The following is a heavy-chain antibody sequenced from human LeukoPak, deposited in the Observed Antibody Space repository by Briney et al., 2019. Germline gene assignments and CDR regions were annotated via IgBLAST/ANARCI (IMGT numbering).Heavy chain of an antibody. V-gene: IGHV4-59*08. CDR3: ARACDFWSGSEGGFDY. CDR1: GGSISSYY. D-gene: IGHD3-3*01. CDR2: IYHSGSS. Sequence: SETLSLTCTVSGGSISSYYWSWIRQPPGKGLEWIGYIYHSGSSNHNPSLKSRVTISVDTSKNQFSLKLSSVTAADTAVYYCARACDFWSGSEGGFDYWGQGTLVTVSS. J-gene: IGHJ4*02.